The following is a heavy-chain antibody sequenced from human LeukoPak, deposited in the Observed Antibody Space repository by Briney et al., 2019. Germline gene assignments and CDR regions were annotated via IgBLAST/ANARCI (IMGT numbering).Heavy chain of an antibody. Sequence: PGGSLRLSCAASGFTFSSYDMSWVRQAPGKGLEWVSSISSSSSYIYYADSVKGRFTNSRDNAKNSLYLQMNSLRAEDTAVYYCAREDEFDYSNYMDVWGKGTTVTVSS. D-gene: IGHD4-11*01. CDR3: AREDEFDYSNYMDV. CDR2: ISSSSSYI. J-gene: IGHJ6*03. V-gene: IGHV3-21*01. CDR1: GFTFSSYD.